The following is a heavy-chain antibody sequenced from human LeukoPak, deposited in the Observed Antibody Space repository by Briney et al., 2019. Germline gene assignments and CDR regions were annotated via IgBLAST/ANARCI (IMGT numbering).Heavy chain of an antibody. D-gene: IGHD2-21*01. CDR3: AKAGGASLYLY. CDR1: GFTFSSYT. V-gene: IGHV3-23*01. Sequence: GGSLRLSCAASGFTFSSYTMGWVRQAPGKGLEWVSDISGNGGRTYYADSVKGRFTISRDNSKNTLYLQMNSLRAEDTAVYYCAKAGGASLYLYWGQGTLVTVSS. J-gene: IGHJ4*02. CDR2: ISGNGGRT.